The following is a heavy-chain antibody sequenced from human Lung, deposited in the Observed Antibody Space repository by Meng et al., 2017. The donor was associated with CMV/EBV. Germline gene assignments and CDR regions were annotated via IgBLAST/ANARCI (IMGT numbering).Heavy chain of an antibody. V-gene: IGHV4-39*07. J-gene: IGHJ4*02. CDR3: VTETGYNYDN. CDR1: VGSISISSYY. CDR2: IYFSGNT. Sequence: LQLQESGPGQGRPSETLSLTCRVSVGSISISSYYWGCIRQSPGKGLEWIGSIYFSGNTYYNPSLKSRVTMSVGTAQNKFSLTLRSVTAADTAVYYCVTETGYNYDNWGQGALVTVSS. D-gene: IGHD5-24*01.